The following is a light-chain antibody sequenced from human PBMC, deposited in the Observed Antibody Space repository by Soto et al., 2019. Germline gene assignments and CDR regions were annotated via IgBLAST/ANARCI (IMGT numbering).Light chain of an antibody. CDR1: QSISTY. V-gene: IGKV1-39*01. Sequence: DIQMPKYPSCMSASLGDRVSITCRGSQSISTYLNWYQHEPGKAPKLLIFAASSLQSGVPSRFSGSRSGPDFTLTISSLQPEDFATYYCQQSYSSPPTFGQGTKVDIK. CDR3: QQSYSSPPT. J-gene: IGKJ1*01. CDR2: AAS.